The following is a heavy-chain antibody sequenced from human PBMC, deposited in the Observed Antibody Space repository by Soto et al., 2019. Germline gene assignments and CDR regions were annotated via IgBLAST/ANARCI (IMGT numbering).Heavy chain of an antibody. D-gene: IGHD6-13*01. CDR1: GYSFTSYW. J-gene: IGHJ6*02. Sequence: PGESLKISCKGSGYSFTSYWISWVRQMPWKGLEWMGRIDPSDSYTNYSPSFQGHVTIPADKSISTAYLQWSSLKASDTAMYYCARLPVDSSSWNYYYYGMDVWGQGTTVTVSS. CDR3: ARLPVDSSSWNYYYYGMDV. CDR2: IDPSDSYT. V-gene: IGHV5-10-1*01.